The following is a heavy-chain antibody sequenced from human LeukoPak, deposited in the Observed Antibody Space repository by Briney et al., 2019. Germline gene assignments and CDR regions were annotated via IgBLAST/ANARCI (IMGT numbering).Heavy chain of an antibody. CDR1: GGSISSGDYY. V-gene: IGHV4-30-4*01. J-gene: IGHJ6*03. D-gene: IGHD3-22*01. CDR3: ARTPDNHYYYMDV. CDR2: IYYSGST. Sequence: SETLSLTCTVSGGSISSGDYYWSWIRQPPGKGLEWIGYIYYSGSTYYNPSLKSRVTISVDTSKNHFSLKLSSVTAADTAVYYCARTPDNHYYYMDVWGKGTTVTVSS.